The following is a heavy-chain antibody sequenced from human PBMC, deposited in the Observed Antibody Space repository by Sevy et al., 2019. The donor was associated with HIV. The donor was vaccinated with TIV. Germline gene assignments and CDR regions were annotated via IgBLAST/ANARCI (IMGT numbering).Heavy chain of an antibody. V-gene: IGHV1-2*02. CDR3: ARDWGDIVATIDNY. CDR1: GYTFTGYY. CDR2: INPNSGGT. J-gene: IGHJ4*02. D-gene: IGHD5-12*01. Sequence: ASVKVSCKASGYTFTGYYMHWVRQAPGQGLEWMGWINPNSGGTNYAQKFQGTVTMTRDTSISTAYMELSRLRSDDTAVYYCARDWGDIVATIDNYWGQGTLVTVSS.